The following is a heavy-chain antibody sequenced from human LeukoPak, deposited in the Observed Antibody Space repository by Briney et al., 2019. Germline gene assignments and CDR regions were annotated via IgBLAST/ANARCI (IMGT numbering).Heavy chain of an antibody. D-gene: IGHD3-3*01. J-gene: IGHJ4*02. CDR2: IYYSGST. V-gene: IGHV4-34*01. Sequence: PSETLSLTCAVYGGSFSGYYWSWIRQPPGKGLEWIGSIYYSGSTYYNPSLKSRVTISVDTSKNQFSLKLSSVTAADTAVYYCARGGGVLRFLEWSATRKGTKPLDYWGQGTLVTVSS. CDR1: GGSFSGYY. CDR3: ARGGGVLRFLEWSATRKGTKPLDY.